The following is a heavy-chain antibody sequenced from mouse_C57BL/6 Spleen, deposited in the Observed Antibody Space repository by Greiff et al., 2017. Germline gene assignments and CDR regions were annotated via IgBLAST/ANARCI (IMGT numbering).Heavy chain of an antibody. CDR1: GYTFTSYW. J-gene: IGHJ4*01. CDR2: NNPSNGGT. V-gene: IGHV1-53*01. D-gene: IGHD2-3*01. Sequence: QVQLQQPGTELVKPGASVKLSCKASGYTFTSYWMHWVKQRPGQGLEWIGNNNPSNGGTNYNEKFKSKATLTVDKSSSTAYMQLSSLTSEDSAVYYCARWGWLLHAMDYWGQGTSVTVSS. CDR3: ARWGWLLHAMDY.